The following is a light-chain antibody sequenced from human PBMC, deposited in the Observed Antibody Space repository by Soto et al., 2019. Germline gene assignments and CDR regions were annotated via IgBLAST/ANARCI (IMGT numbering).Light chain of an antibody. V-gene: IGLV1-40*01. CDR2: GNS. J-gene: IGLJ2*01. CDR1: TSNIGAGYD. Sequence: QSVLTQPPSVSGAPGQRVTISCTGSTSNIGAGYDVHWYQQLPGTAPKLLVYGNSNRPSGVPDRYSGSKSGTSAALAITGRQVEDEADYACQSDDSRLSGVGFGGGTQRTVL. CDR3: QSDDSRLSGVG.